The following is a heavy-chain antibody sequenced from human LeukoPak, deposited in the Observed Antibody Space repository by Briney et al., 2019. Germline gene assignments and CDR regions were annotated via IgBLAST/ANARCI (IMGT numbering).Heavy chain of an antibody. Sequence: SETLSLTCAVSGSSISSGYYWDWIRQPPGKGLEWIGSIYHSGSTYYNTSLKRRVTISLDMSKNQFSLRLRSVTAADTAMYYCARRRYDFWSGSPLDYWGRGTLVTASS. V-gene: IGHV4-38-2*01. J-gene: IGHJ4*02. CDR2: IYHSGST. D-gene: IGHD3-3*01. CDR1: GSSISSGYY. CDR3: ARRRYDFWSGSPLDY.